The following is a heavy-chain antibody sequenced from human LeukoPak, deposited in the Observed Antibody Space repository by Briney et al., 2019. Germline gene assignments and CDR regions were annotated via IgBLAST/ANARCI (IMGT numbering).Heavy chain of an antibody. J-gene: IGHJ4*02. Sequence: ASVKVSCKASGYTFTGYYMHWVRQAPGQGLEWMGWINPNSGDTNYAQKFQDRITMARDTSISTAYMELRRLRSDDTAVYYCARDQSSSWYEYWGQGTLVTVSS. CDR1: GYTFTGYY. D-gene: IGHD6-13*01. CDR2: INPNSGDT. V-gene: IGHV1-2*02. CDR3: ARDQSSSWYEY.